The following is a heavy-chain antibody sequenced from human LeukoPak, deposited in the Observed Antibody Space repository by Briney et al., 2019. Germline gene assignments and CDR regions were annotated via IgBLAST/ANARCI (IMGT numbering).Heavy chain of an antibody. CDR1: GFTFSSYS. V-gene: IGHV3-21*04. J-gene: IGHJ5*02. CDR2: ISSSSSYI. CDR3: ASSSGTEGDWFDP. D-gene: IGHD1-26*01. Sequence: PGGSLRLSCAASGFTFSSYSMNWVRQAPGKGLEWVSSISSSSSYIYYADSVKGRFTISRDNAKNSLYLQMNSLRAEDTAVYYCASSSGTEGDWFDPWGQGTLVTVSS.